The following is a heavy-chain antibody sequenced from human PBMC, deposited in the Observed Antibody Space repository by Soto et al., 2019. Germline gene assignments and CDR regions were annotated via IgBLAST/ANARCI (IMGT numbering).Heavy chain of an antibody. CDR2: IAYDGSNE. CDR1: GFTFSDYG. CDR3: AKDKNGDFTFDY. V-gene: IGHV3-30*18. D-gene: IGHD4-17*01. Sequence: QVQLAESGGGVVQPGRSLRLSCAASGFTFSDYGIHWVGQAPGKGLEWVAVIAYDGSNEYYADSVKGRFTISRDNSKNTVYLQMSSLRAEDTAFYYCAKDKNGDFTFDYWGQGTLVTVSP. J-gene: IGHJ4*02.